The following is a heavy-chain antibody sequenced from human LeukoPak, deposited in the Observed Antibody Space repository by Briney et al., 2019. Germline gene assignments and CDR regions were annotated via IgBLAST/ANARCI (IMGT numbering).Heavy chain of an antibody. D-gene: IGHD1-14*01. Sequence: QPGGSLRLSCAASGFTFSSYAMHWVRQAPGKGLEWVAVISYDGSNKYYADSVKGRFTISRDNSKNTLYLQMNSLRAEDTAVYYCAKDFLGYDPAGDAFDIWGQGTMVTVSS. CDR2: ISYDGSNK. CDR3: AKDFLGYDPAGDAFDI. V-gene: IGHV3-30-3*01. CDR1: GFTFSSYA. J-gene: IGHJ3*02.